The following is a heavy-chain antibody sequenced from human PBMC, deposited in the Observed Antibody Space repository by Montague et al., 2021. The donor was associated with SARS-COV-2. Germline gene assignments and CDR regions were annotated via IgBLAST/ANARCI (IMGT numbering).Heavy chain of an antibody. Sequence: SLRLSCAASGFSFSDYAMHWVRQAPGKRLEYVSTVNDHGGTAYYADSVKGRFTISRDNARNMLYLQMGSLGTEDMAVYYCARSQYHYDSDGYSDAFNVWGQGTMVIVSS. J-gene: IGHJ3*01. CDR2: VNDHGGTA. CDR3: ARSQYHYDSDGYSDAFNV. CDR1: GFSFSDYA. D-gene: IGHD3-22*01. V-gene: IGHV3-64*02.